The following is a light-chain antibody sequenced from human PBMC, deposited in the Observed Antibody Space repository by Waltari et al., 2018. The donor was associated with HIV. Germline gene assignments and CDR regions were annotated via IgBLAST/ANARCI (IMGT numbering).Light chain of an antibody. Sequence: QSVLTQPPSASGTPGQRVTISCSGSSSNIGSHSVNWYQQLPGTAPKLLIYTNDQRPSGVPDRFAGSKAGTSASLAITGLQAEDEADYYCSSYAGSNTHVVFGGGTKLTVL. V-gene: IGLV1-44*01. CDR2: TND. CDR3: SSYAGSNTHVV. CDR1: SSNIGSHS. J-gene: IGLJ2*01.